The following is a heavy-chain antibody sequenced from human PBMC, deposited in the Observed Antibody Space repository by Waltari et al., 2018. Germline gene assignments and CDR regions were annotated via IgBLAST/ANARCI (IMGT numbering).Heavy chain of an antibody. Sequence: QVQLVESGGGVVQPGGSLRLSCAASGFTFSRYGLHWVRTAPGKGLEWVAFIRYDGSNKYYADSVKGRFTISRDNSKNTLYLQMNSLRAEDTAVYYCAKDRSRGIYSRDSSLDYWGQGTLVTVSS. J-gene: IGHJ4*02. V-gene: IGHV3-30*02. CDR3: AKDRSRGIYSRDSSLDY. CDR1: GFTFSRYG. CDR2: IRYDGSNK. D-gene: IGHD2-21*01.